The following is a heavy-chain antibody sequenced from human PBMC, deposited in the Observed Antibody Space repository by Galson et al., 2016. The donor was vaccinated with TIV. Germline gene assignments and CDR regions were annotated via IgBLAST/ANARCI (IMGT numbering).Heavy chain of an antibody. J-gene: IGHJ4*02. D-gene: IGHD4-17*01. CDR1: GYTFTGYC. Sequence: SVKVSCKASGYTFTGYCIHWVRQAPGQGLEWMGWISPNTADTNYAQTFKGRVTMTRDTSITTVYMELTRLRSDDTAVYYCARFEYGDYVDYWGQGTLVTVSS. CDR3: ARFEYGDYVDY. CDR2: ISPNTADT. V-gene: IGHV1-2*02.